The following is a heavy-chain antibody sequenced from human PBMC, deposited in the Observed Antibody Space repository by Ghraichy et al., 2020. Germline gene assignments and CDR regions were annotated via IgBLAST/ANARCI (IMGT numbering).Heavy chain of an antibody. Sequence: GGSLRLSCAASGFTFTTYALNWVRQAPGKGLEWVSAISGSGGSTYYTDSVKGRLTLSRDNSKNTLYLQMNSLRAEDTAVYYCAKEGTYDTSGYSLYYFDYWGQGTLVTVSS. D-gene: IGHD3-22*01. CDR2: ISGSGGST. CDR1: GFTFTTYA. CDR3: AKEGTYDTSGYSLYYFDY. J-gene: IGHJ4*02. V-gene: IGHV3-23*01.